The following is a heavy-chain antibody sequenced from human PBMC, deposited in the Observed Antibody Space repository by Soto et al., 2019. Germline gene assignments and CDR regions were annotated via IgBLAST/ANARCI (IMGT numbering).Heavy chain of an antibody. J-gene: IGHJ2*01. CDR3: ARAPYYYDSSAYYYHWYFDL. CDR2: ISSSGGSI. Sequence: PGGSLRLSCAASGFTFSGYSMNWVRQAPGKGLEWVSSISSSGGSIYYADSVKGRFTISRDNAKNSLYLQMNSLRAEDTAVYYCARAPYYYDSSAYYYHWYFDLWGRGTLVTVSS. D-gene: IGHD3-22*01. CDR1: GFTFSGYS. V-gene: IGHV3-21*01.